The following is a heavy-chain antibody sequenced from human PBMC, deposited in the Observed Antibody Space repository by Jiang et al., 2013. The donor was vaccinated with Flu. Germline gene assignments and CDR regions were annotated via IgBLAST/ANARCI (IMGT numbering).Heavy chain of an antibody. CDR2: IDWDDDK. V-gene: IGHV2-70*11. Sequence: KPTQTLTLTCTFSGFSLSTSGMSVSWIRQPPGKALEWLARIDWDDDKYYSTFLNMKNRLTISKGTSKNQVVLTMTNMDPVDTAMYYCARADRAHGSGLFDFWGQGALVTVSS. J-gene: IGHJ4*02. CDR3: ARADRAHGSGLFDF. CDR1: GFSLSTSGMS. D-gene: IGHD6-19*01.